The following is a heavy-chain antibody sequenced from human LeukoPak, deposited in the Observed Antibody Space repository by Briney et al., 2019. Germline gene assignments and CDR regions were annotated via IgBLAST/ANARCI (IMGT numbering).Heavy chain of an antibody. CDR2: ISGSSSYI. Sequence: PGGSLRLSCAASGFTFSTYNMNWVRQAPGKGLEWVSSISGSSSYIYYADSVKGRFSISRDNAKNSLYLQMDSLRAEDTAVYYCARDLLGWELHYFDYWGQGTLVTVSS. V-gene: IGHV3-21*01. CDR3: ARDLLGWELHYFDY. D-gene: IGHD1-26*01. J-gene: IGHJ4*02. CDR1: GFTFSTYN.